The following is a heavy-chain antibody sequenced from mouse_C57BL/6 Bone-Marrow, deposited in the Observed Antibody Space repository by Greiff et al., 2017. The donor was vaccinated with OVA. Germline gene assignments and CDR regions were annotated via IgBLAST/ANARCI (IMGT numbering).Heavy chain of an antibody. Sequence: VQLKQSGAELVRPGASVKLSCTASGFNIKDDYMHWVKQRPEQGLEWIGWIDPENGDTEYASKFQGKATITADTSSNTAYLQLSSLTSEDTAVYYCTTSIYYGYDWFAYWGQGTLVTVSA. CDR2: IDPENGDT. CDR3: TTSIYYGYDWFAY. V-gene: IGHV14-4*01. J-gene: IGHJ3*01. CDR1: GFNIKDDY. D-gene: IGHD2-2*01.